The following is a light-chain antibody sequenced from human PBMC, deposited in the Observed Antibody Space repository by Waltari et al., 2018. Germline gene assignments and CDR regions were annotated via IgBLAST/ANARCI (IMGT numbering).Light chain of an antibody. V-gene: IGKV1-9*01. J-gene: IGKJ4*01. CDR3: QQLYSYPIT. CDR2: ASS. Sequence: IQLTQSPSSLSASVGDRVTITCRASQVISSDLAWYQQKPGKAPKLLISASSTLQSGVPPSFSVSGSGTDFTLPIRSLKPEDFATYYCQQLYSYPITFGGGTKVEIK. CDR1: QVISSD.